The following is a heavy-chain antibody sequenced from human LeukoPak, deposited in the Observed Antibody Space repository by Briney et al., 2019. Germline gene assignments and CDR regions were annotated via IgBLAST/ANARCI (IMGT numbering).Heavy chain of an antibody. V-gene: IGHV3-23*01. D-gene: IGHD2-2*01. Sequence: PGGSLRLSCAASGFTFSSYAMNWVRQAPGKGLEWISSISGSGDNTYYADSVKGRFTISRDNSKNTLYLQMNSLRAEDTAVYYCAKDWGLVVVPAIFDYWGQGTLVTVSS. CDR1: GFTFSSYA. J-gene: IGHJ4*02. CDR2: ISGSGDNT. CDR3: AKDWGLVVVPAIFDY.